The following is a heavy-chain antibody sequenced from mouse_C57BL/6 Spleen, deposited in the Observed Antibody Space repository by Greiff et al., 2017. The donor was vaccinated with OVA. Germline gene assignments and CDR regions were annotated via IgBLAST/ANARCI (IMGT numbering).Heavy chain of an antibody. D-gene: IGHD1-1*01. CDR2: INPYNGDT. Sequence: EVQLQQSGPELVKPGDSVKISCKASGYSFTGYFMNWVMQSHGKSLEWIGRINPYNGDTFYNQKFKGKATLTVDKSSSTAHMELRSLTSEDSAVYYCARWDSRDYYGSSYWYFDVWGTGTTVTVSS. CDR1: GYSFTGYF. J-gene: IGHJ1*03. CDR3: ARWDSRDYYGSSYWYFDV. V-gene: IGHV1-20*01.